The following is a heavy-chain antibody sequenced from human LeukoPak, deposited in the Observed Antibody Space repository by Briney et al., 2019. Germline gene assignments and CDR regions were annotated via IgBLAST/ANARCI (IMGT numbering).Heavy chain of an antibody. D-gene: IGHD3-22*01. V-gene: IGHV4-4*07. CDR2: IYTSGST. J-gene: IGHJ4*02. CDR3: ARDLPYYDSSGYYSH. CDR1: GGSINSYY. Sequence: SETLSLTCTVSGGSINSYYWSWIRQPAGKGLEWIGRIYTSGSTNYNASLKSRVSMSVDTSKNQFSLKLSSVTAADTAVYYCARDLPYYDSSGYYSHWGQGTLVTVSS.